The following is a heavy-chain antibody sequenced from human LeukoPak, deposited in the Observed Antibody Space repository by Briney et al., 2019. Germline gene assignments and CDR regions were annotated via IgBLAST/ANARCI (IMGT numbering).Heavy chain of an antibody. CDR1: GFTFSDYY. V-gene: IGHV3-33*08. D-gene: IGHD4-17*01. Sequence: GGSLRLSCAASGFTFSDYYMSWIRQAPGKGLEWVAVIWYDGSNKYYADSVKGRFTISRDNSKNTLYLQMNSLRAEDTAVYYCARDQDGYYYFDYWGQGTLVTVSS. CDR3: ARDQDGYYYFDY. CDR2: IWYDGSNK. J-gene: IGHJ4*02.